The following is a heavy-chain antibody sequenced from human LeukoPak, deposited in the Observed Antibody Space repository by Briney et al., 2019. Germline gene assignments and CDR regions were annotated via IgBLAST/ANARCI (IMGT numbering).Heavy chain of an antibody. D-gene: IGHD3-22*01. CDR3: ARTMNYYDSSGYYDWFDP. CDR1: GYSFTSYW. V-gene: IGHV5-51*01. Sequence: GESLKISCKGSGYSFTSYWIGWVRQMPGKGLEWMGIIYPSDSDTRYSPSFQGQVTISADRSISTAYLQWSSLKASDTAMYYCARTMNYYDSSGYYDWFDPWGQGTLVTVSS. J-gene: IGHJ5*02. CDR2: IYPSDSDT.